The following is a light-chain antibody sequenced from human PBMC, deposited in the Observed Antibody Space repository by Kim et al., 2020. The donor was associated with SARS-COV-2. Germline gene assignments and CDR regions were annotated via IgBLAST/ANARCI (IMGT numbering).Light chain of an antibody. CDR3: QQSFSSPPT. CDR2: GTS. V-gene: IGKV1-39*01. Sequence: GDRITITCRASQSVTWFLNWYQQRPGEAPKLLIYGTSRLQRGVPSRFSGTGSGTEFTLTISSLQLEDLATYYCQQSFSSPPTFG. CDR1: QSVTWF. J-gene: IGKJ1*01.